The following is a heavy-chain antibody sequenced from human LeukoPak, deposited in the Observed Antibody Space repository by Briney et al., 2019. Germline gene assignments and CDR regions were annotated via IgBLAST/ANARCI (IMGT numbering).Heavy chain of an antibody. V-gene: IGHV3-7*01. CDR1: GFTFSDCW. CDR2: IKDDGSEK. CDR3: VRRGNRWGDY. Sequence: GGSLRLSYAASGFTFSDCWISWVRQTPGKGLEWVANIKDDGSEKYYVDSVKGRFTISRDNAKNSLYLQMNSLRAEDTAVYYCVRRGNRWGDYWGQGTLVTVSS. J-gene: IGHJ4*02. D-gene: IGHD3-16*01.